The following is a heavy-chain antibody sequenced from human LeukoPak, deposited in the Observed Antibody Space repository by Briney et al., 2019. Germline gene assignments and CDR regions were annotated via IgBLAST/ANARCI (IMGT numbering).Heavy chain of an antibody. CDR3: ARPNITSYYDSRGYDGFDV. Sequence: GESLKISCKGSGYSFTSYWIGWVRQMPGKGLEWMGIIYPGDSDTIYSPSFQGQVTISADKSVSIAYLQWSSLKASDTAMYYCARPNITSYYDSRGYDGFDVWGQGTMVIVSS. CDR2: IYPGDSDT. CDR1: GYSFTSYW. D-gene: IGHD3-22*01. J-gene: IGHJ3*01. V-gene: IGHV5-51*01.